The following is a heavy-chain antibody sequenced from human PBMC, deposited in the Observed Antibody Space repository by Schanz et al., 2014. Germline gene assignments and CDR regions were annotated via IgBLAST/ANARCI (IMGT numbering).Heavy chain of an antibody. Sequence: QVQLQESGPGLVKPSDTLSLTCAVSGYSINTSDWWGWIRQPPGKGLEWIGYIYYSGSTKYNPSLKSRVTISVDTSKNQFSLKLSSVTAADTAVYYCARDVGHYGMDVWGQGTTVTVSS. CDR1: GYSINTSDW. CDR3: ARDVGHYGMDV. V-gene: IGHV4-28*03. J-gene: IGHJ6*02. CDR2: IYYSGST.